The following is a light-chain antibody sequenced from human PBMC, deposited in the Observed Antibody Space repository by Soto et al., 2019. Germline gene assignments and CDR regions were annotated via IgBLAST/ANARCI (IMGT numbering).Light chain of an antibody. V-gene: IGLV1-44*01. J-gene: IGLJ2*01. CDR1: SSNIGGNS. CDR3: AAWDDNLNGLV. CDR2: SDD. Sequence: QSVLTQPPSASGTPGQRVTISCSGSSSNIGGNSVNWYQHLPGTAPKILIYSDDERPSGVPDRFSGSKSGTSASLAISGLQAEDEADYYCAAWDDNLNGLVFGGGTKLTVL.